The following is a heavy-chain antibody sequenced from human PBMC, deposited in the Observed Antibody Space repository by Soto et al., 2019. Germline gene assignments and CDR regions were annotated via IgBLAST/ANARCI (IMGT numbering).Heavy chain of an antibody. Sequence: EVQLLESGGGLVQPGGSLRLSCAASGITFSNYALSWVRQAPGKGLEWVSAISGSGGSTYYADSVKGRFTVSRNNSKNTLSLQMNSLRAEDTAVYYCSKGGYDSKHYFGMDVWGQGTRVTVSS. CDR3: SKGGYDSKHYFGMDV. D-gene: IGHD3-22*01. V-gene: IGHV3-23*01. CDR1: GITFSNYA. J-gene: IGHJ6*02. CDR2: ISGSGGST.